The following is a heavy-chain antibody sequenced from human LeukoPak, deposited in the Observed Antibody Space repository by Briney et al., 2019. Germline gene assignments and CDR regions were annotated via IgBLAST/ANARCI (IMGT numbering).Heavy chain of an antibody. CDR2: IYYSGST. V-gene: IGHV4-59*01. CDR1: GGSISSYY. J-gene: IGHJ3*02. D-gene: IGHD6-13*01. Sequence: PSETLSLTCTVPGGSISSYYWSWIPQPPGKGLERIGYIYYSGSTNYNPSLKSRVTISVDTYKNQFSLKLSSVTAADTAVYYCARASPNGSSWYTAFDIWGQGTMVTVSS. CDR3: ARASPNGSSWYTAFDI.